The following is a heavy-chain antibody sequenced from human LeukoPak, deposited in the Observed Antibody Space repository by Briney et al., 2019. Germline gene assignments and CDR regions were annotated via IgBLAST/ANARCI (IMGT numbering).Heavy chain of an antibody. CDR1: GFTFSGYW. CDR2: LDNGGSGT. V-gene: IGHV3-74*01. D-gene: IGHD3-3*01. Sequence: GGSPRLSCAASGFTFSGYWMHWVRQVPEKGLVLVSRLDNGGSGTTYADSVKGRFTVSRDNAKNTLYLQMNSMRAEDTAIYYCARGGGWDTIFRVVQYMDVWGKGTTVTVSS. CDR3: ARGGGWDTIFRVVQYMDV. J-gene: IGHJ6*03.